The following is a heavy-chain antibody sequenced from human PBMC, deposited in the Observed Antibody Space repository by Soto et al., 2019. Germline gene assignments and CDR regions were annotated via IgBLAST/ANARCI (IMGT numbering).Heavy chain of an antibody. CDR1: GFTVSSNY. D-gene: IGHD2-21*01. J-gene: IGHJ6*02. V-gene: IGHV3-53*04. Sequence: VQLVESGGGLVQPGGSLRLSCAASGFTVSSNYMSWVRQAPGKGLEWVSVIYSGGSTYYADSVKGRFTISRHNSKNTLYLQMNSLRAEDTAVYYCARGDGGGYYYYGMDVWGQGTTVTVSS. CDR2: IYSGGST. CDR3: ARGDGGGYYYYGMDV.